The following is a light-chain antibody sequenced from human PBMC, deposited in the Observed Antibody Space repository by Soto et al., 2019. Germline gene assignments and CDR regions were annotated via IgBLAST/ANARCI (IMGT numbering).Light chain of an antibody. V-gene: IGKV3-11*01. J-gene: IGKJ1*01. CDR3: QQRSSWLRT. CDR2: DAS. CDR1: QSVSRY. Sequence: DIVLTQSPATLSLSPGERATLSCRASQSVSRYLAWYQQKPGQAPRLLIYDASNRATGIPARFSGSGSGTDFTLTISSLEPEDFAVYYCQQRSSWLRTFGQGTKV.